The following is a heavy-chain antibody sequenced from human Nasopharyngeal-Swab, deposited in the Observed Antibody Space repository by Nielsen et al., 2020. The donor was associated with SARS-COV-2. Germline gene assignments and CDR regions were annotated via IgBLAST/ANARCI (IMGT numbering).Heavy chain of an antibody. J-gene: IGHJ4*02. CDR1: GGSFSGYY. V-gene: IGHV4-34*01. Sequence: SESLSLTCAVSGGSFSGYYWSWIRQPPGKGLEWIGEINHSGSTNYNPSLKSRVTISVDTSKNQFSLKLSSVTAADTAVYYCATYYYDSSGYYLFDYWGQGTLVTVSS. CDR3: ATYYYDSSGYYLFDY. CDR2: INHSGST. D-gene: IGHD3-22*01.